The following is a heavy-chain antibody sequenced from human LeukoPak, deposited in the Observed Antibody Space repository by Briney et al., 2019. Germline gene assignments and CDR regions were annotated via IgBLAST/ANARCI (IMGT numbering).Heavy chain of an antibody. D-gene: IGHD2-8*02. CDR3: AKDGSWSCTD. Sequence: SGGSLRLSCGASGFTFSSSAMHWVRQGPGKGLEWVAYIAHHGNNKYYADSVKGRFTIPRDNSKGSLYLQMNSLRADDTAVYYCAKDGSWSCTDWGQGTLVRVSS. CDR2: IAHHGNNK. CDR1: GFTFSSSA. J-gene: IGHJ4*02. V-gene: IGHV3-30*02.